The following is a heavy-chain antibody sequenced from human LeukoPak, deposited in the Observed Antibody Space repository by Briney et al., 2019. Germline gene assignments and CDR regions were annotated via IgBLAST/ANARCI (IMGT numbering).Heavy chain of an antibody. J-gene: IGHJ4*02. Sequence: GGSLRLSCAASGFAFSSYEMNWVRQAPGEGLEWISYISSGGSTMYYADSVKGRFTISRDNAKDSLYLQMNSLRAEDTAVYYCARDHTFYFDNTGYFFDYWGQGALVTVSS. CDR3: ARDHTFYFDNTGYFFDY. V-gene: IGHV3-48*03. D-gene: IGHD3-22*01. CDR1: GFAFSSYE. CDR2: ISSGGSTM.